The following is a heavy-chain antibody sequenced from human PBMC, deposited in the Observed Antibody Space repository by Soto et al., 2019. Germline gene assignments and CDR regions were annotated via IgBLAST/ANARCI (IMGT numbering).Heavy chain of an antibody. V-gene: IGHV1-3*01. Sequence: QAQLVQSGAEVKKPGASVKVSCKASGYSFTDFAMHWVRLASGQRLEWMGWINADKGDTKYSPKCQRRVTITRDTSATTVYMELRSLRSEDTAVYYCARGPLSGVATIWDYANWFDPWGQGSLVTVST. D-gene: IGHD5-12*01. J-gene: IGHJ5*02. CDR2: INADKGDT. CDR3: ARGPLSGVATIWDYANWFDP. CDR1: GYSFTDFA.